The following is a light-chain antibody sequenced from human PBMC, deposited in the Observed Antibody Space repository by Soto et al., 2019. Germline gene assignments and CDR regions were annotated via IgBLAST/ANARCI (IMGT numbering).Light chain of an antibody. J-gene: IGKJ1*01. CDR2: GAS. V-gene: IGKV3-20*01. CDR1: QSVSSSY. CDR3: QQYASSPWR. Sequence: ESVLTQSPDTLSLSPGERATLSCRASQSVSSSYLAWYQQKPGQAPRLLIYGASSRATGIPDRFSGSGSGTDFTVTISILEPEDVALYYCQQYASSPWRFGQGTKVEI.